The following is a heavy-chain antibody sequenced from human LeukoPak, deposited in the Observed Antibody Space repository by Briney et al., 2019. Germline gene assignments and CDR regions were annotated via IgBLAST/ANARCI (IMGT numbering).Heavy chain of an antibody. D-gene: IGHD3-9*01. CDR2: INPNSGGT. CDR3: VRGGYYDILTGYLNY. V-gene: IGHV1-2*02. J-gene: IGHJ4*02. Sequence: ASVKVSCKASGYTFTGYCMHWVRQAPGQGLEWMGWINPNSGGTNYAQKFQGRVTMTRGTSISTAYMELSRLRSDDTAVYYCVRGGYYDILTGYLNYWGQGTLVTVSS. CDR1: GYTFTGYC.